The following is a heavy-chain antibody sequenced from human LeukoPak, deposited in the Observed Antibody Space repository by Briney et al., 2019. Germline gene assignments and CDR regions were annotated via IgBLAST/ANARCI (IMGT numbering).Heavy chain of an antibody. D-gene: IGHD4-17*01. V-gene: IGHV3-74*03. Sequence: PGGSLRLSCAASEFIFSNYGMHWVRQAPGKGLVWVSRGDGDGSHSTYADSVKGRFTISRDNAKNTLYLQMNSLTGEDTAVYYCAYSDHFDNWGQGTLVTVSS. CDR1: EFIFSNYG. J-gene: IGHJ4*02. CDR2: GDGDGSHS. CDR3: AYSDHFDN.